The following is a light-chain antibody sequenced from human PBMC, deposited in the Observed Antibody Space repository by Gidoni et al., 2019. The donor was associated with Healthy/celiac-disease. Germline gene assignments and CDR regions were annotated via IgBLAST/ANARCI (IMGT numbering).Light chain of an antibody. J-gene: IGKJ3*01. V-gene: IGKV1-9*01. CDR2: AAS. CDR3: QQLNSYPLT. CDR1: QGISSY. Sequence: DIQLTQSPSFLSASVGDRVTITCRASQGISSYLAWYQQKPGKAPKLLIYAASTLQSGVPSMFSGSGSGTEFTLTISSLQPEDFATYYCQQLNSYPLTFXPXTKVXIK.